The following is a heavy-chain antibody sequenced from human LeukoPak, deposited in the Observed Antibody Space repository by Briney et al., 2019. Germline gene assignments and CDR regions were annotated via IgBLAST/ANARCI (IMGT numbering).Heavy chain of an antibody. J-gene: IGHJ4*02. CDR2: IYTGGRT. V-gene: IGHV4-61*02. Sequence: PSETLSLTCTVSGGSITFGSYYWTWIRQPAGKGLEWIGRIYTGGRTFYNPSLKTRVTMSMDTSMNQFSLRPNSVTAAGPAVYFCARARVIPAFFDDWGQGALVSVSS. D-gene: IGHD3-16*02. CDR3: ARARVIPAFFDD. CDR1: GGSITFGSYY.